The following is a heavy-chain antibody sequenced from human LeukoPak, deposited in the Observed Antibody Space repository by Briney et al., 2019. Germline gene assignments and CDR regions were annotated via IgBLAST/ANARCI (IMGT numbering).Heavy chain of an antibody. D-gene: IGHD4-23*01. CDR2: IIPIFGTA. J-gene: IGHJ4*02. CDR3: ARDSWDYCGGNSVFDY. Sequence: GASVKVSCKASGGTFSSYAISWVRQAPGQGLEWMGGIIPIFGTANYAQKFQGRVTITADKSTSTAYMELSSLRSEDTAVYYCARDSWDYCGGNSVFDYWGQGTLVTVSS. CDR1: GGTFSSYA. V-gene: IGHV1-69*06.